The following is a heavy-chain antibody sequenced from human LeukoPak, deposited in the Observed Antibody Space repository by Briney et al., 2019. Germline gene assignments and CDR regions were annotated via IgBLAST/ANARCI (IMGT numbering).Heavy chain of an antibody. Sequence: GGSLRLSCAASGFTFSSYWMNWARQAPGKGLGWVASINHNGNVNYYVDSVKGRFTISRDNAKNSLYLQMSNLRAEDTAVYFCARGGGLDVWGQGATVTVSS. V-gene: IGHV3-7*03. CDR1: GFTFSSYW. CDR3: ARGGGLDV. D-gene: IGHD3-16*01. J-gene: IGHJ6*02. CDR2: INHNGNVN.